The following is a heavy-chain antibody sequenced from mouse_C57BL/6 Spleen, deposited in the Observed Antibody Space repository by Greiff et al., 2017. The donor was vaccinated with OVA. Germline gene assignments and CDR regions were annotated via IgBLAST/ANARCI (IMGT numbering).Heavy chain of an antibody. CDR1: GYTFTDHT. J-gene: IGHJ3*01. V-gene: IGHV1-78*01. Sequence: VKLQESDAELVKPGASVKISCKVSGYTFTDHTIHWMKQRPDQGLEWIGYIYPRDGSTKYTEKFKGKATLTADKSSSTAYMQLNSLTSEDSAVYVCARDGDGYPFAYWGQGTLVTVSA. D-gene: IGHD2-3*01. CDR2: IYPRDGST. CDR3: ARDGDGYPFAY.